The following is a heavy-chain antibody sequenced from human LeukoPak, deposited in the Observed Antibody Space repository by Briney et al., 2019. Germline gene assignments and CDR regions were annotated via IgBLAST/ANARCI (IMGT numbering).Heavy chain of an antibody. V-gene: IGHV3-20*04. Sequence: GGSLRLSCAASGFTFDDYGMSWVRQAPGKGLEWVSGINWNGGSTGYADSVKGRFTISRDNAKNSRYLQMNSLRAEDTALYYCARGGGPSGSYYFDYWGQGTLVTVSS. CDR2: INWNGGST. CDR1: GFTFDDYG. CDR3: ARGGGPSGSYYFDY. J-gene: IGHJ4*02. D-gene: IGHD1-26*01.